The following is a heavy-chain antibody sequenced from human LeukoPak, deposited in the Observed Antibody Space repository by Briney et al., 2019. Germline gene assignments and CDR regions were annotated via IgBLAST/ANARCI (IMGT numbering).Heavy chain of an antibody. CDR3: ARAPVSDTAMVPGLGY. J-gene: IGHJ4*02. CDR1: GFTFSSYW. D-gene: IGHD5-18*01. V-gene: IGHV3-74*01. Sequence: PGGSLRLSYAASGFTFSSYWMHWVRQAPGKGLVWVSRINSDGSSTSYADSVKGRFTISRDNAKNTLYLQMNSLRAEDTAVYYCARAPVSDTAMVPGLGYWGQGTLVTVSS. CDR2: INSDGSST.